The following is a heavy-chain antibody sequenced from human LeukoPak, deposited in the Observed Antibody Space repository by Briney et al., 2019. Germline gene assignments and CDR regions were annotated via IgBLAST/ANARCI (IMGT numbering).Heavy chain of an antibody. CDR1: GFTFSDHF. Sequence: QPGGSLRLSCVASGFTFSDHFMDWVRQVPGKGLEWVGRSRNKAKGYTTEYAASVKGRFIISGDDSQNSLHLQMNSLKTEDTAVYYCSKCFYLGDYYYLGGDWGQGALVTVSS. J-gene: IGHJ4*02. D-gene: IGHD3-22*01. CDR2: SRNKAKGYTT. CDR3: SKCFYLGDYYYLGGD. V-gene: IGHV3-72*01.